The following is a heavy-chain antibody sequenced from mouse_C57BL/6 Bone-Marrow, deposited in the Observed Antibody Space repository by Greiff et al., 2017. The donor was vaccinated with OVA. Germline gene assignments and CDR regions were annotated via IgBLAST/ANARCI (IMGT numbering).Heavy chain of an antibody. Sequence: EVQLQQSGAELVRPGASVKLSCTASGFNIKDYYMHWVKQRPEQGLEWIGRIDPEDGGTEYAPKFKGQATMTADTPSNTAYLHLSSLTSEDTAVYYCTTYPPDYWGQGTTLTVSS. J-gene: IGHJ2*01. CDR2: IDPEDGGT. CDR3: TTYPPDY. V-gene: IGHV14-1*01. CDR1: GFNIKDYY.